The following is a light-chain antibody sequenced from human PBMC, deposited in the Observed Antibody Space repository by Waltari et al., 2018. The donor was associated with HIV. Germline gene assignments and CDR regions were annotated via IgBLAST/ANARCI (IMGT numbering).Light chain of an antibody. CDR2: KAS. Sequence: DIQMTQSPSTLSASIGDRVSITCRASQNVCNWLAWYQQKPGKAPSLLISKASTLQIGVPTNFSGSGSGTHFTLTISGLRPDDFATYYCQQYNKFPITFGQGTKL. CDR3: QQYNKFPIT. CDR1: QNVCNW. J-gene: IGKJ2*01. V-gene: IGKV1-5*03.